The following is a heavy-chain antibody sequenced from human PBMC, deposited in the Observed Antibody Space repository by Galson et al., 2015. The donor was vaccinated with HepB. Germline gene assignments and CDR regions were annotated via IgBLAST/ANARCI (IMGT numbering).Heavy chain of an antibody. CDR1: GFTFSGSA. CDR3: TRQRTYSSSSGIGGTDFDY. D-gene: IGHD6-13*01. J-gene: IGHJ4*02. Sequence: SLRLSCAASGFTFSGSAMHWVRQASGKGLEWVGRIRSKANSYATAYAASVKGRFTISRDDSKNTAYLQMNSLKTEDTAVYYCTRQRTYSSSSGIGGTDFDYWGQGTLVTVSS. CDR2: IRSKANSYAT. V-gene: IGHV3-73*01.